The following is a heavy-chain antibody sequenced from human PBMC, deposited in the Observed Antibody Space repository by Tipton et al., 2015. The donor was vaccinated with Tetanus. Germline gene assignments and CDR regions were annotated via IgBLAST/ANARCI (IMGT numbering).Heavy chain of an antibody. D-gene: IGHD6-6*01. Sequence: LRLSCTVSGDSISRGGFFWNWIPQGPGEGPGGIGYIFYRGDTYYHPSLKRRVFMSVDTSKNQFSLNLTSVTAADTAVYYCARDQGGGRVVRLNWLDPWGQGTLVTVSS. CDR2: IFYRGDT. V-gene: IGHV4-31*03. J-gene: IGHJ5*02. CDR3: ARDQGGGRVVRLNWLDP. CDR1: GDSISRGGFF.